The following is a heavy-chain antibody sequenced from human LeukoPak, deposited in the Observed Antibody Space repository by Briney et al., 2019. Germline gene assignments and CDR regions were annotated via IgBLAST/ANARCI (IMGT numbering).Heavy chain of an antibody. J-gene: IGHJ4*02. CDR2: IWYDGNNK. V-gene: IGHV3-33*01. D-gene: IGHD5-18*01. CDR1: GFTFNTYG. Sequence: GGSLRLSCAASGFTFNTYGMHWVRQAPGKGLEWVALIWYDGNNKYYADSVKGRFTISRDNSKNTLYLQMNSLRAEDTAVYYCASQTRGYSYGWYYFDYWGQGTLVTVSS. CDR3: ASQTRGYSYGWYYFDY.